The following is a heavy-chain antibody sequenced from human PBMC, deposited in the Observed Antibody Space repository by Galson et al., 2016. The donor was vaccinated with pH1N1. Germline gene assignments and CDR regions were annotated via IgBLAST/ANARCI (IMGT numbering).Heavy chain of an antibody. CDR3: ATPVRGKYVSPADY. D-gene: IGHD2-2*01. Sequence: SVKVSCKVSGHPLSDLSMHWVRQAPGKGLEWMGGFDLEDGETVYAQKFRDRVTMTEDTSTDTAYMELNSLTSDDTAVYYFATPVRGKYVSPADYWGQGTLVIVSS. CDR1: GHPLSDLS. CDR2: FDLEDGET. V-gene: IGHV1-24*01. J-gene: IGHJ4*02.